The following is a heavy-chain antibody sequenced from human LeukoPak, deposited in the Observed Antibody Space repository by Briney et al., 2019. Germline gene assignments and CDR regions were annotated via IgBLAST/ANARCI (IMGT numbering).Heavy chain of an antibody. CDR1: GGSISTYY. CDR3: AKRGSNTWSDFDY. Sequence: PSETLSLTCTVSGGSISTYYWSWIRQPPGKGLEWIGYIYYSGITNYNPSLKSRATISVDTSKNQFSLKLNSVTAADTAVYYCAKRGSNTWSDFDYWGQGTLVTVPS. V-gene: IGHV4-59*08. CDR2: IYYSGIT. J-gene: IGHJ4*02. D-gene: IGHD6-13*01.